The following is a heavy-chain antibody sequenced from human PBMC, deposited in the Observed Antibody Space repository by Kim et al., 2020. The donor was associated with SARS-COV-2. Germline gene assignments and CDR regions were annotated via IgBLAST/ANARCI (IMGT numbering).Heavy chain of an antibody. CDR3: ARDQARDYYYYGMDV. CDR1: GFTFSSYG. CDR2: IWYDGSNK. J-gene: IGHJ6*02. V-gene: IGHV3-33*01. Sequence: GGSLRLSCAASGFTFSSYGMHWVRQAPGKGLEWVAVIWYDGSNKYYADSVKGRFTISRDNSKNTLCLQMNSLRAEDTAVYYCARDQARDYYYYGMDVCGAGTTVTVS.